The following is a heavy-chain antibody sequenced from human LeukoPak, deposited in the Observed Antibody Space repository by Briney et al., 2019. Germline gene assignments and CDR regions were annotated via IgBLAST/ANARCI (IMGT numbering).Heavy chain of an antibody. CDR2: ISSSGSTI. Sequence: SGGSLRLSCVASGFTFSDYYMSWIRQAPGKGLEWVSYISSSGSTIYYADSVKGRFTISRDNAKNSLYLQMNSLRAEDTAVYYCARDQRNWFGEPSDWFDPWGQGTLVTVSS. D-gene: IGHD3-10*01. CDR1: GFTFSDYY. CDR3: ARDQRNWFGEPSDWFDP. V-gene: IGHV3-11*01. J-gene: IGHJ5*02.